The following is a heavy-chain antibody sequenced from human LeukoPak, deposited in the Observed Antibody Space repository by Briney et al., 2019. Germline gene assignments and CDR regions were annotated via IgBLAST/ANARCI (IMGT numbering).Heavy chain of an antibody. D-gene: IGHD2-2*01. CDR3: ARDLVRYCSSTSCRKNFDY. CDR1: GYTFTGYY. J-gene: IGHJ4*02. CDR2: INPNSGGT. Sequence: ASVKVSCKASGYTFTGYYMHWVRQAPGQGLEWMGWINPNSGGTNYAQKFQGRVPMTRDTSISTAYMELSRLRSDDTAVYYCARDLVRYCSSTSCRKNFDYWGQGTLVTVSS. V-gene: IGHV1-2*02.